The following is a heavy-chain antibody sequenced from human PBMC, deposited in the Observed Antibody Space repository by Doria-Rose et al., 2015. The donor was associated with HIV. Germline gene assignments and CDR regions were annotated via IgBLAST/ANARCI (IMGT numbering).Heavy chain of an antibody. V-gene: IGHV4-31*03. CDR1: GGSISSGGYY. Sequence: LVKPSQTLSLTCPFSGGSISSGGYYWTWIRQHPGKGLEWIGYIYYSGSTYYNPSLKSRVTISVDTSKNQFSLRLSSVTAAGTAVYYCARDSGSYNFDYWGQGTLVTVSS. J-gene: IGHJ4*02. CDR2: IYYSGST. CDR3: ARDSGSYNFDY. D-gene: IGHD1-26*01.